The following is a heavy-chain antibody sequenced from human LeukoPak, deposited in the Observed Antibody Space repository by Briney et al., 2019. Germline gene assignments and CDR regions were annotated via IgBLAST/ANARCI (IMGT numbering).Heavy chain of an antibody. CDR3: AKASDYGGNEFDF. V-gene: IGHV3-9*01. CDR2: ITWNSGYK. Sequence: GGSLRHSCAASGFTFEHYGMHWVRQVPGKGLEWVSYITWNSGYKGYADSVRGRFAISRDNAKKSLHLQMNSLTGDDTAFYYCAKASDYGGNEFDFWSQGALVTVSS. J-gene: IGHJ5*01. CDR1: GFTFEHYG. D-gene: IGHD4-23*01.